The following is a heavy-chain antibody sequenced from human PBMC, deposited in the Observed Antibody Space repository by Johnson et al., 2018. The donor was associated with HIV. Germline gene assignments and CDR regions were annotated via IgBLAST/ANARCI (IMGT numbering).Heavy chain of an antibody. Sequence: VQLVESGGGLVQHGGSLRLSCAAPGFTFSSYAMSWVRQAPGKGLEWVSSMSGGGGSADYSDFVKGGFTISRDNAKNSLYLQMNSLSAEDPAVYDCARGGSCYNAHFDIWGQGTMVTVSS. CDR3: ARGGSCYNAHFDI. CDR2: MSGGGGSA. D-gene: IGHD2-15*01. V-gene: IGHV3-23*04. CDR1: GFTFSSYA. J-gene: IGHJ3*02.